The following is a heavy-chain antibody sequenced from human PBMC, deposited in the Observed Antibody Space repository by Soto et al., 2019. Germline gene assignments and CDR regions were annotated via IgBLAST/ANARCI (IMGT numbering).Heavy chain of an antibody. J-gene: IGHJ1*01. CDR3: AKFPWGVKKGVYFYS. D-gene: IGHD3-9*01. CDR1: GFTFSSYA. V-gene: IGHV3-23*01. CDR2: ISGSGGST. Sequence: PGGSLRLSCAASGFTFSSYAMSWVRQAPGKGLEWVSAISGSGGSTYYADSVKGRFTISRDNSKNTLYLQMNSLRAEDTAVYYCAKFPWGVKKGVYFYSGARGPLDPASS.